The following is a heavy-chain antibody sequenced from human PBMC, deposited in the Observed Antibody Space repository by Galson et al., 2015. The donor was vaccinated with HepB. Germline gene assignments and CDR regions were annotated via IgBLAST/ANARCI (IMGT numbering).Heavy chain of an antibody. D-gene: IGHD1-26*01. CDR3: ARFTQWELLEGEGYYFDC. CDR2: IGGGGSRT. Sequence: SLRLSCAASGFTFSSYAMSWVRQAPGKGLEWVSGIGGGGSRTDYADSVKGRFTISRDNSKNTLYLLMNSLRVEDRAVYYCARFTQWELLEGEGYYFDCWGQGTLVIVSS. J-gene: IGHJ4*02. V-gene: IGHV3-23*01. CDR1: GFTFSSYA.